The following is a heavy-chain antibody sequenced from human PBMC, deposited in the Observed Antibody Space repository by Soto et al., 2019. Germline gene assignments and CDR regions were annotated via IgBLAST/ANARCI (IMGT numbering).Heavy chain of an antibody. CDR1: GLTFSSYA. V-gene: IGHV3-23*01. D-gene: IGHD1-26*01. Sequence: GGSLRLSCAASGLTFSSYAMSGVRQAPGKGLEWVSAISGSGGSTYYADSVKGRFTISRDNSKNTLYLQMNSLRAEDTAVYYCAKDATGGGSYGPMYNWFDPWGQGTLVTVSS. CDR3: AKDATGGGSYGPMYNWFDP. CDR2: ISGSGGST. J-gene: IGHJ5*02.